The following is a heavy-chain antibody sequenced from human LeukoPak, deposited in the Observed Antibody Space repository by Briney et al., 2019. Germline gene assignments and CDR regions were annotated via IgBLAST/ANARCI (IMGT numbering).Heavy chain of an antibody. D-gene: IGHD6-13*01. J-gene: IGHJ4*02. V-gene: IGHV1-18*01. Sequence: ASVKVSCKASGYTFTSYGISRVRQAPGQGLEWMGWISAYNGNTNYAQKLQGRVTMTTDTSTSTAYMELRSLRSDDTAVYYCARDVFDSSWSSSFDYWGQGTLVTVSS. CDR1: GYTFTSYG. CDR3: ARDVFDSSWSSSFDY. CDR2: ISAYNGNT.